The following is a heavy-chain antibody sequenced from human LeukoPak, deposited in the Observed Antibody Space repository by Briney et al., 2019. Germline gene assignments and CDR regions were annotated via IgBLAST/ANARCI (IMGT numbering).Heavy chain of an antibody. CDR3: ARDDSDDYGDYGFDY. Sequence: ASVKVSCKPSGYTFTSYGISWVRQAPGQGLEWMGWIGAYIGNTNYAQELQGRFTMTTDTSTSTAYMELRSLRSDDTAVYYCARDDSDDYGDYGFDYWGQGTLVTVSS. D-gene: IGHD4-17*01. CDR1: GYTFTSYG. CDR2: IGAYIGNT. V-gene: IGHV1-18*01. J-gene: IGHJ4*02.